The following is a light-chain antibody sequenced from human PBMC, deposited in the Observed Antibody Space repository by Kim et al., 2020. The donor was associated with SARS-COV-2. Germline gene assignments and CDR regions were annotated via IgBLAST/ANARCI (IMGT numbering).Light chain of an antibody. CDR3: PQSYMTPDT. Sequence: DIQMTQSPSSLSASVGDRVTITCRASRRISNYLTWYQQKPGRAPNLLIYAASSLRSGVPSRFSGRGSGTEFSLTITSLQPDDFATYYCPQSYMTPDTFCQGSKL. J-gene: IGKJ2*01. CDR1: RRISNY. CDR2: AAS. V-gene: IGKV1-39*01.